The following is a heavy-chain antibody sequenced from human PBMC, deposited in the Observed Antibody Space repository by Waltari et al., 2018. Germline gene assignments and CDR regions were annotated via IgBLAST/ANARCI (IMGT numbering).Heavy chain of an antibody. CDR3: AREVGGWYAGDAFDI. CDR2: IIPILGLA. Sequence: QVQLVQSGAEVKKPGSSVKVSCKTSGGTFSSYAISWLRQAPGQGLEWMGGIIPILGLANYAQQMQGRVKITADESTSTAYMELSSLRSEDKGVYYCAREVGGWYAGDAFDIWGQGTMVTVSS. V-gene: IGHV1-69*04. D-gene: IGHD6-19*01. CDR1: GGTFSSYA. J-gene: IGHJ3*02.